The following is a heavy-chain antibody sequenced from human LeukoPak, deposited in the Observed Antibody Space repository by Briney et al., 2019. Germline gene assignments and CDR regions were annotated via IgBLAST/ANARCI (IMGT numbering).Heavy chain of an antibody. V-gene: IGHV3-48*03. CDR3: AREGGSRVVIYFDY. CDR1: GFTFSSYE. J-gene: IGHJ4*02. CDR2: ISSSGSTI. Sequence: PGGSLRLSCVASGFTFSSYEMNWVRQAPGKGLEWVSYISSSGSTIYYADSVKGRFTISRDKAKNSLYLLMNSLRAEDTAVYYCAREGGSRVVIYFDYWGQGTLVTVSS. D-gene: IGHD1-26*01.